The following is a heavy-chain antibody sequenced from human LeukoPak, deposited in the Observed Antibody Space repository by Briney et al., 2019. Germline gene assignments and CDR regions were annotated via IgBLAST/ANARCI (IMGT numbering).Heavy chain of an antibody. CDR2: IYWNDDK. CDR3: AHRRPATNPLYFDY. CDR1: GFSLSNARVG. J-gene: IGHJ4*02. Sequence: SGPTLVNPTETLTLTCTVSGFSLSNARVGVSWIRQPPGKALEWLAFIYWNDDKRYSPSLKSRLAITKDTSKNQVVLTMTNMDPEDTATYYCAHRRPATNPLYFDYWGQGTLVTVSS. V-gene: IGHV2-5*01. D-gene: IGHD1-26*01.